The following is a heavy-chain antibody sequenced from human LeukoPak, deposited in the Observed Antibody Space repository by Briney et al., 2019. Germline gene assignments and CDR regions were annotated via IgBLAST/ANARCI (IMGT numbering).Heavy chain of an antibody. J-gene: IGHJ5*02. CDR3: ARGIDYGWFDP. CDR2: IKQDGSER. CDR1: GFIFSNYG. Sequence: PGGSLRLSCAASGFIFSNYGMSWVRQAPGKGLEWVAHIKQDGSERFYMDSVKGRFTISRDNAKNPLHLQMNSLRAEDTGVFYCARGIDYGWFDPWGQGTLVTVSS. D-gene: IGHD4-17*01. V-gene: IGHV3-7*01.